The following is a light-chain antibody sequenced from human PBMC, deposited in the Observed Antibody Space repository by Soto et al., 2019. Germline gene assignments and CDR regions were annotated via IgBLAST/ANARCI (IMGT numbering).Light chain of an antibody. CDR1: SSDVCAYNY. V-gene: IGLV2-14*01. Sequence: QSVLTKPTSVSESPGQSITISCTGTSSDVCAYNYVSLYQQYPGKAPKLMIYGVTNRPSGVSNRFSGSKTGNKASLTISGLQAEDEADYYCVSHRRVXSHVVGPGTMV. CDR3: VSHRRVXSHV. J-gene: IGLJ1*01. CDR2: GVT.